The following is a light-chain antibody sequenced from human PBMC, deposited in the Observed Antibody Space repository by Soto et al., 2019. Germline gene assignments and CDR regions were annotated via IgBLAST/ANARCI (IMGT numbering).Light chain of an antibody. CDR3: CSYAGSYTLVV. J-gene: IGLJ1*01. CDR2: DVS. V-gene: IGLV2-11*01. CDR1: SSDVGGYNY. Sequence: QSALAQPRSVSGSPGQSVTISCTGTSSDVGGYNYVSWYQQHPGKAPKLMIYDVSKRPSGVPDRFSGSKSGNTASLTISGLQAEDGADYYCCSYAGSYTLVVFGTGTKVTVL.